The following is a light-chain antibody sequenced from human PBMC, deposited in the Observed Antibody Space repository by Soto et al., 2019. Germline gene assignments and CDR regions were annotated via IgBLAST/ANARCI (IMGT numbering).Light chain of an antibody. J-gene: IGLJ1*01. V-gene: IGLV2-14*01. CDR2: EVS. CDR3: SSYPRSSTQV. Sequence: QSVLSQPASVSGSPGHSITISCTGTSSDVGAYNYVSWYQVHPGKAPTLIISEVSNRPSGVSSRFSGSKSTNTASLTIPGLRPEDEAEYYSSSYPRSSTQVFGTGTRSPS. CDR1: SSDVGAYNY.